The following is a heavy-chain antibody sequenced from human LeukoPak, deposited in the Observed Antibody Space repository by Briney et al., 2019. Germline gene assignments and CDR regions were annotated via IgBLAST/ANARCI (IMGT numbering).Heavy chain of an antibody. D-gene: IGHD2-2*01. CDR3: AKWAYIVVVPAAYFDY. Sequence: GGSLRLSCAASGFTFSSYEMIWVRQAPGKGLEWVSYISSSGSTIYYADSVKGRFTISRDNAKNSLYLQMNSLRAEDTAVYYCAKWAYIVVVPAAYFDYWGQGTLVTVSS. V-gene: IGHV3-48*03. CDR2: ISSSGSTI. J-gene: IGHJ4*02. CDR1: GFTFSSYE.